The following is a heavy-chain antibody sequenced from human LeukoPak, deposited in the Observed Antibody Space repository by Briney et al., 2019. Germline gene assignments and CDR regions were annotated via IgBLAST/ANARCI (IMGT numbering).Heavy chain of an antibody. Sequence: GGSLRLSCAASGFTFSNYGMSWVRQAPGKGLEWVVSIKQDGSEKFYVDSVKGRFTISRDNSKNTLYLQMNSLRAEDTAVYYCAKALYDSGGDDAFDIWGQGTMVTVSS. CDR3: AKALYDSGGDDAFDI. D-gene: IGHD3-22*01. CDR1: GFTFSNYG. CDR2: IKQDGSEK. V-gene: IGHV3-7*01. J-gene: IGHJ3*02.